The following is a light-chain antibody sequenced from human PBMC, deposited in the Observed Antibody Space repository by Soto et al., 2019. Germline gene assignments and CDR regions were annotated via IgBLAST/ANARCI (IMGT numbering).Light chain of an antibody. CDR1: QSVSSSY. CDR3: QQRQYWPPIT. CDR2: DAS. J-gene: IGKJ5*01. V-gene: IGKV3-11*01. Sequence: ELVLTQSPGTLSLSPGDRGPLSCRGRQSVSSSYLAWYQQKPGQAPRLLTYDASYRATGIPARFIGSGSGTDFTLTISSLEPEDFAVYYCQQRQYWPPITFGQGTRLEIK.